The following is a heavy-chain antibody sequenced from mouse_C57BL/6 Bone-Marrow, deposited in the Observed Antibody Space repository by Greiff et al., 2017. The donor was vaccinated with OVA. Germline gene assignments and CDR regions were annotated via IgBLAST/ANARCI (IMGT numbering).Heavy chain of an antibody. CDR1: GYTFTSYW. Sequence: VQLQQSGAELVKPGASVKMSCKASGYTFTSYWITWVKQRPGQGLEWIGDIYPGSGSTNYNEKFKSKATLTVDTSSSTAYMQLSSLTSEDSAVDYGARRKNGRRKRDWFAYWGQGTLVTVSA. J-gene: IGHJ3*01. D-gene: IGHD1-1*02. CDR3: ARRKNGRRKRDWFAY. CDR2: IYPGSGST. V-gene: IGHV1-55*01.